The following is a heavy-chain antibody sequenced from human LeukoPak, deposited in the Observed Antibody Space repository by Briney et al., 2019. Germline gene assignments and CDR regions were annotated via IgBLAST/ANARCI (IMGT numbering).Heavy chain of an antibody. D-gene: IGHD6-19*01. Sequence: GGSLRLSCAASGFTFSSYGMHWVCQAPGKGLEWVAVISYDGSNKYYTDSVKGRFTISRDNSKNTLYLQMNSLRAEDTAVYYCAKVPGARIAVAHYYFDYWGQGTLVTVSS. J-gene: IGHJ4*02. V-gene: IGHV3-30*18. CDR3: AKVPGARIAVAHYYFDY. CDR2: ISYDGSNK. CDR1: GFTFSSYG.